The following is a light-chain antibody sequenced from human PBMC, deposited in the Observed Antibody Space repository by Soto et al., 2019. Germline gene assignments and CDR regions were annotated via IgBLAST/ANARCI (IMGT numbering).Light chain of an antibody. CDR3: QQHNSFPRS. V-gene: IGKV1-5*01. CDR2: AAS. Sequence: DIQMTQSPSTLSASVGDRVTITCRASQSIDSWLAWYQHKPGKAPKLLIYAASTLQSGVPSRFSGSGSGTEFTLTISSLQPEDYATYYCQQHNSFPRSFGQGTKLEIK. CDR1: QSIDSW. J-gene: IGKJ2*01.